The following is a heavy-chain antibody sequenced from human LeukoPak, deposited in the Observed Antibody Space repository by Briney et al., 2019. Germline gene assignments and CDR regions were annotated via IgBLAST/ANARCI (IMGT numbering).Heavy chain of an antibody. CDR1: GGSISSYY. Sequence: SETLFLTCTVSGGSISSYYWSWIRQPPGKGLEWIGYIYYSGSTNYNPSLKSRVTISVDTSKNQFSLKLSSVTAADTAVYYCARESRVPEYFDYWGQGTLVTVSS. CDR2: IYYSGST. J-gene: IGHJ4*02. D-gene: IGHD6-6*01. CDR3: ARESRVPEYFDY. V-gene: IGHV4-59*01.